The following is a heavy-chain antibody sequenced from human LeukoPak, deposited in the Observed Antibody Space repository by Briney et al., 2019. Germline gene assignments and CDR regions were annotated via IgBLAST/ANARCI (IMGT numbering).Heavy chain of an antibody. J-gene: IGHJ6*02. D-gene: IGHD2-2*01. CDR1: GGSISSYY. V-gene: IGHV4-59*01. Sequence: PSETLSLTCTVSGGSISSYYWSWIRQPPGKGLEWIGYIYYSGSTNYNPSLKSRVTISVDTSKNQSSLKLSSVTAADTAVYYCARVGYCSSTSCYLDEYGMDVWGQGTTVTVSS. CDR2: IYYSGST. CDR3: ARVGYCSSTSCYLDEYGMDV.